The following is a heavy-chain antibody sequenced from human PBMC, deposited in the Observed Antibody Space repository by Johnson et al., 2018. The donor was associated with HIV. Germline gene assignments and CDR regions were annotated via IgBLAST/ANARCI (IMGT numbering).Heavy chain of an antibody. J-gene: IGHJ3*01. D-gene: IGHD6-19*01. CDR3: TTDGRIPVAHHDAFDV. Sequence: VQLVESGGGLLKPGGSLRLSCAASGFTFTNAWMTWIRQAPGKGLEWVGRVKSKTDGGTIDYAAPVKGRFTISRDDSKNTLYLQMNSLKTEDTAVYYCTTDGRIPVAHHDAFDVWGQGTMVTVSS. V-gene: IGHV3-15*01. CDR2: VKSKTDGGTI. CDR1: GFTFTNAW.